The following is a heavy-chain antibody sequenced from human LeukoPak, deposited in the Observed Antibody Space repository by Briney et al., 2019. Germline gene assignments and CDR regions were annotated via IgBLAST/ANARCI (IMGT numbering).Heavy chain of an antibody. D-gene: IGHD1-26*01. CDR1: GFTFSTYA. CDR2: ISAGGATI. J-gene: IGHJ6*03. V-gene: IGHV3-23*01. CDR3: AKDSGGTYFYYYYYMDV. Sequence: GGSLRLSCAASGFTFSTYAMSWVRQAPGKGLEWVLAISAGGATIYYADSVKGRFTISRDNSKNTLYLQINSLRAEDTAVYYCAKDSGGTYFYYYYYMDVWGKGTTVTVSS.